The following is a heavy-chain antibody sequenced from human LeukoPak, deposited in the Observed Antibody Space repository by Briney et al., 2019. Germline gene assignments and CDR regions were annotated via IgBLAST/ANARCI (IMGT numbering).Heavy chain of an antibody. J-gene: IGHJ4*02. CDR3: AKGEDPYGYSSGWYCDY. V-gene: IGHV3-23*01. D-gene: IGHD6-19*01. CDR2: ISGSGGST. Sequence: QPGRSLRLSCAASGFTFDDYAMHWVRQAPGKGLEWVSAISGSGGSTYYADSVKGRFTISRDNSKNTLYLQMNSLRAEDTAVYYCAKGEDPYGYSSGWYCDYWGQGTLVTVSS. CDR1: GFTFDDYA.